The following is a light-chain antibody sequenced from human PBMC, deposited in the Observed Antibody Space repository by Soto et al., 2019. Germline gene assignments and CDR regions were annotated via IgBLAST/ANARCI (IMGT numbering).Light chain of an antibody. J-gene: IGKJ1*01. Sequence: EIVLTQSPATLSLSPGERATLSCRASQSVSSYLAWYQQKPGQAPRLLIYDASNRATGIPDRFSGSGSGTDFTLTSSSLEPEDFAVYYCQQRSYWPGTFGQGTKVEIK. CDR2: DAS. CDR3: QQRSYWPGT. CDR1: QSVSSY. V-gene: IGKV3-11*01.